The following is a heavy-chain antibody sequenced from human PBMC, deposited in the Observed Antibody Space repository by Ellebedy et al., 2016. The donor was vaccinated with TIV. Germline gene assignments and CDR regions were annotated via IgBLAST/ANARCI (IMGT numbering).Heavy chain of an antibody. CDR3: ASGYSSSWYRGYGMDV. J-gene: IGHJ6*02. Sequence: SETLSLTCAVYGGSFSGYYWSWIRQPPGKGLEWIGEINHSGSTNYNPSLKSRVTISVDTSKNQFSLKLSSVTAADTAVYYCASGYSSSWYRGYGMDVWGQGTTVTVSS. CDR2: INHSGST. D-gene: IGHD6-13*01. CDR1: GGSFSGYY. V-gene: IGHV4-34*01.